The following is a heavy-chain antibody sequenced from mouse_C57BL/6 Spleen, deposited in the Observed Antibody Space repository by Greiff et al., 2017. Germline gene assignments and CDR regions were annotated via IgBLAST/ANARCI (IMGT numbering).Heavy chain of an antibody. CDR2: IDPNSGGT. CDR3: ARPDGYYAMDY. Sequence: QVQLKQPGAELVKPGASVKLSCKASGYTFTSSWMHWVKQRPGRGLEWIGRIDPNSGGTKYNEKFKSKATLTVDKPSSTAYMQLSSLTSEDSAVYYCARPDGYYAMDYWGQGTSVTVSS. V-gene: IGHV1-72*01. D-gene: IGHD2-3*01. CDR1: GYTFTSSW. J-gene: IGHJ4*01.